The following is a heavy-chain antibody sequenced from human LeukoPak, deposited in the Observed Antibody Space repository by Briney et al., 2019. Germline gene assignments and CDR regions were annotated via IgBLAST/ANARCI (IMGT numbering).Heavy chain of an antibody. CDR3: ARDAITMVRGLIVY. CDR1: GYTFTGYY. V-gene: IGHV1-2*02. Sequence: ASVKVSCNASGYTFTGYYMHWVRQAPGQGHEWMGWINPNSGGTNYAQTFQGRVTMTRHTSISTAYMELSRLRSDDTAVYYCARDAITMVRGLIVYWGQGTLVTVSS. J-gene: IGHJ4*02. CDR2: INPNSGGT. D-gene: IGHD3-10*01.